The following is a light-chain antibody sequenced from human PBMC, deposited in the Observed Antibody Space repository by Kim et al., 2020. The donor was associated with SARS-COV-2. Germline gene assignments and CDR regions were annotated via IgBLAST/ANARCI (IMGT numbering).Light chain of an antibody. J-gene: IGLJ2*01. CDR2: DKN. CDR1: SLRRYD. CDR3: NSRGSNDNVL. Sequence: VALVQTVRITCQGDSLRRYDATWYQQKPGQAPIVVIYDKNNHPSGIPDRFSGSSSGDTASLTITGTQAGDEADYYCNSRGSNDNVLFGGGTQLTVL. V-gene: IGLV3-19*01.